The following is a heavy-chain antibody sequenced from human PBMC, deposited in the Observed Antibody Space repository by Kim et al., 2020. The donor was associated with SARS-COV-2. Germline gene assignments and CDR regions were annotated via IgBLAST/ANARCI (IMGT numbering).Heavy chain of an antibody. D-gene: IGHD3-16*01. CDR2: MNDSGST. Sequence: SETLSLTCSVYGGTFSGNYWSWIRQPPGKGLEWIGEMNDSGSTNNNPSLKTRATISVDTSKNQFSLNLKSVTAADTATYYCARIGGKVGIWYFDAWSRGTLVTVSS. CDR3: ARIGGKVGIWYFDA. CDR1: GGTFSGNY. J-gene: IGHJ2*01. V-gene: IGHV4-34*04.